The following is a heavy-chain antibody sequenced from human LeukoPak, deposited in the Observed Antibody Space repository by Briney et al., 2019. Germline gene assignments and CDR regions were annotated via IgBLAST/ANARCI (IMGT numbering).Heavy chain of an antibody. Sequence: GGSLRLSCAASGFTFSSYAMHWVRQAPGKGLEWVAVISYDGSNKYYADSVKGRFTISRDNSKNTLYLQMNSLRAEDTAVYYCARDRSNTMVRGVSYGMDVWGQGTTVTVSS. V-gene: IGHV3-30-3*01. CDR3: ARDRSNTMVRGVSYGMDV. D-gene: IGHD3-10*01. CDR1: GFTFSSYA. CDR2: ISYDGSNK. J-gene: IGHJ6*02.